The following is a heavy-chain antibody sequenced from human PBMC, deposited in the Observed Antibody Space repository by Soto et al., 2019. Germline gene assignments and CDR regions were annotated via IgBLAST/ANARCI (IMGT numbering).Heavy chain of an antibody. D-gene: IGHD3-10*01. Sequence: QLQLQESGPGLVRPSGTLSLTCAVSGGFTGPNNWWSWVRQPPGKGLEWIGDASHKGSTEYNQSLKSPVSISVDKSKNKSSLKLTSATAADTAVYYCARSPPSSYYGGRGTFDYWGQGTLVTFSS. CDR1: GGFTGPNNW. CDR3: ARSPPSSYYGGRGTFDY. V-gene: IGHV4-4*02. CDR2: ASHKGST. J-gene: IGHJ4*02.